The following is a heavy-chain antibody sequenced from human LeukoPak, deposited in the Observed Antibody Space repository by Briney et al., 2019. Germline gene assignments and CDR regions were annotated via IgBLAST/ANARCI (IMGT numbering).Heavy chain of an antibody. CDR1: GFTFSSYA. CDR2: ISYDGSDK. V-gene: IGHV3-30*04. J-gene: IGHJ4*02. D-gene: IGHD3-10*01. CDR3: ARESYYGSAILYFFDY. Sequence: GGSLRLSCAASGFTFSSYAMYWVRQAPGKGLEWVAVISYDGSDKFYADSVKGRFTISRDNVKKTLYLHMSSLRAEDTAVYYCARESYYGSAILYFFDYWGQGTLVTVSS.